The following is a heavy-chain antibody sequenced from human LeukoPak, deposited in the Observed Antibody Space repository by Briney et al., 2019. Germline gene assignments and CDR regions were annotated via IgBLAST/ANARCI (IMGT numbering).Heavy chain of an antibody. V-gene: IGHV1-8*01. Sequence: ASVKVSCKTSGYTFTSYDINWVRQAAGQGFEWMGWMHPNSGDTGYAHNLQGRITITRDSSTATVFMELSSLRSEDTAMYYCARGRLNGNVDFWGQGTLVTVSS. CDR2: MHPNSGDT. CDR1: GYTFTSYD. CDR3: ARGRLNGNVDF. D-gene: IGHD1-20*01. J-gene: IGHJ4*02.